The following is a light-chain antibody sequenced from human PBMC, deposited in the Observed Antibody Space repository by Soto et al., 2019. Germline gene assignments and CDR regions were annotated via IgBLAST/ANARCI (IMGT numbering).Light chain of an antibody. V-gene: IGKV3-20*01. J-gene: IGKJ1*01. CDR1: QSVSISF. CDR3: HQYADSPQT. Sequence: EIVLTQSPGALVLSPGDRATLSCRASQSVSISFLAWYQRKAGQAPRLLIFGTSTRAPGTPDRFTGSGSGTDFTLTITRLEPEDFAVYYCHQYADSPQTFGQGTKIEL. CDR2: GTS.